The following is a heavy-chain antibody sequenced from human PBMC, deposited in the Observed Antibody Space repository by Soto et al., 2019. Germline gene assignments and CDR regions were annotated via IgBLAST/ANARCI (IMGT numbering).Heavy chain of an antibody. CDR3: ARGYPYYYGSGSMFYSDY. Sequence: QVQLVESGGGVVQPGRSLRLSCAASGFTFSTYSMHWVRQAPGKGLEWVTLISYDGRNKYYTDSVKGRFTISRDNSKSTLYLQVNSLTIEDTAVYYCARGYPYYYGSGSMFYSDYWGHGTLVTVSS. D-gene: IGHD3-10*01. CDR2: ISYDGRNK. CDR1: GFTFSTYS. V-gene: IGHV3-30-3*01. J-gene: IGHJ4*01.